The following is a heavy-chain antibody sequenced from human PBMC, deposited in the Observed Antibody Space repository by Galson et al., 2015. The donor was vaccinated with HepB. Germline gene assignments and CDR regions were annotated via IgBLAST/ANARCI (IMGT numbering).Heavy chain of an antibody. V-gene: IGHV3-23*01. CDR2: ISGSGGNT. Sequence: SLRLSCAASGFTFDSYDMSWVRQAPGKGLEWVSGISGSGGNTFYADSVKGRFTVSRDKSKNTLYLQMNSLRVEDTAIYYCAKGARTYGSGSYYTSPDYWGQGTRVTVSS. CDR1: GFTFDSYD. CDR3: AKGARTYGSGSYYTSPDY. J-gene: IGHJ4*02. D-gene: IGHD3-10*01.